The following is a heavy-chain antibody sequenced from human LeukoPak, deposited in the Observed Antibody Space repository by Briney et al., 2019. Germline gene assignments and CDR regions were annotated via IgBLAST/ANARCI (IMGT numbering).Heavy chain of an antibody. CDR3: ARWYGDYYFDY. CDR2: IYYSGST. V-gene: IGHV4-59*01. J-gene: IGHJ4*02. D-gene: IGHD4-17*01. Sequence: SETLSLTCTVSGGSISSYYWSWIRQPPGKGLEWIGYIYYSGSTNYNPSLKSRVTISVDTSKNQFSLKLSSVTAADTAVYYCARWYGDYYFDYWGQGTLVTVFS. CDR1: GGSISSYY.